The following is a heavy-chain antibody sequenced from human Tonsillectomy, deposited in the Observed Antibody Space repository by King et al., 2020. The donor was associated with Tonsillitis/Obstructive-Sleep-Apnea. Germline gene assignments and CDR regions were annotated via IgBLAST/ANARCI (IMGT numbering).Heavy chain of an antibody. V-gene: IGHV4-59*08. D-gene: IGHD3-3*01. CDR1: GGSISSYY. CDR3: AMYYDFWSEGAFDI. J-gene: IGHJ3*02. CDR2: IYYSGST. Sequence: VQLQESGPGLVKPSETLSLTCTVSGGSISSYYLSWIRQPPGKGLEWIGYIYYSGSTNYNPSLKSRVTISVDTSKNQFSLKLSSVTAADTAVYYCAMYYDFWSEGAFDIWGQGTMVTVSS.